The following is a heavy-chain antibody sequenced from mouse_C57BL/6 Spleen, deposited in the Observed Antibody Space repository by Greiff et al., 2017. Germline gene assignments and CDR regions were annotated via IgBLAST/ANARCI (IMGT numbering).Heavy chain of an antibody. D-gene: IGHD2-1*01. CDR3: AREGLGNYRRGAMDC. J-gene: IGHJ4*01. CDR2: IHPNSGST. Sequence: QVQLQQPGAELVKPGASVKLSCKASGYTFTSYWMHWVKQRPGQGLEWIGMIHPNSGSTNYNEKFKSKATLTVDKSSSTAYMQLGSLTSEDSAVYYCAREGLGNYRRGAMDCWGQGTSVTVSS. V-gene: IGHV1-64*01. CDR1: GYTFTSYW.